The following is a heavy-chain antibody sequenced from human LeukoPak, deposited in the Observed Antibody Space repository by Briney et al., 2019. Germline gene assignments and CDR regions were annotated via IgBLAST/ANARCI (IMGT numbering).Heavy chain of an antibody. CDR1: GDSVSSDSAA. CDR2: TYYRSKWYN. J-gene: IGHJ6*02. CDR3: ARAPSAVGATSYYYYYGMDV. V-gene: IGHV6-1*01. Sequence: SQTLSLTCAISGDSVSSDSAAWNWIRQSPSRGLEWLGRTYYRSKWYNDYAVSVKSRITINPDTSKNQFSLQLNSVTPEDTAVYYCARAPSAVGATSYYYYYGMDVWGQGTTVTVSS. D-gene: IGHD1-26*01.